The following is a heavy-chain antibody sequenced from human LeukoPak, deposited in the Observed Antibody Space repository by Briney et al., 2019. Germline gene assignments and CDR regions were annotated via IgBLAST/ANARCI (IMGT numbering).Heavy chain of an antibody. D-gene: IGHD3-16*01. V-gene: IGHV3-21*01. Sequence: GGSLRLSCAASGFTFSSSSMNWVRQAPGKGLEWVSSISSSSSYIHYADSVKGRFTISRDNAKNSLYLQMNSLRAEDTAVYYCARASGGAGGAFDIWGQGTMVTVSS. CDR1: GFTFSSSS. CDR2: ISSSSSYI. CDR3: ARASGGAGGAFDI. J-gene: IGHJ3*02.